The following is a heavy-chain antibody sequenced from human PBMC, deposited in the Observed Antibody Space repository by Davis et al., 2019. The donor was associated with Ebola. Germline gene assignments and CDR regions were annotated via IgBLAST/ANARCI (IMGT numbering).Heavy chain of an antibody. V-gene: IGHV3-74*01. CDR3: AKDSFGGSGYFFDS. CDR1: GFTFSSYW. Sequence: GESLKISCAASGFTFSSYWMHWVRQAPGKGLVWVSRINSDGSSTSYADSVKGRFTISRDNAKNTLYLQMNSLRAEDTAVYYCAKDSFGGSGYFFDSWGQGTLVTVSS. CDR2: INSDGSST. J-gene: IGHJ4*02. D-gene: IGHD3-22*01.